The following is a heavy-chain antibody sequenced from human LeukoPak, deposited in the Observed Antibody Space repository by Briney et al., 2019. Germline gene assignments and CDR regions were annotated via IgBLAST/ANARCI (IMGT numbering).Heavy chain of an antibody. CDR3: ARAVDTAMVTFDY. V-gene: IGHV3-30*04. CDR1: GFTFNSYA. Sequence: GRSLGLSCAASGFTFNSYAMHWVRQAPGKGLEWVAVTSYDGSNKYHADSVKGRFTISRDNSKNTLYLQMNSLRAEDTAVYYCARAVDTAMVTFDYWGQGTLVIVSS. D-gene: IGHD5-18*01. J-gene: IGHJ4*02. CDR2: TSYDGSNK.